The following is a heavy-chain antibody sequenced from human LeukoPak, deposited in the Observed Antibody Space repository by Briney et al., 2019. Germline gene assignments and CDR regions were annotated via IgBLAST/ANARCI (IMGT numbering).Heavy chain of an antibody. Sequence: GGSLRLSCTASGFTFGDYAMSWLRQVPGKGLEWVSAISGSGGSTYYADSVKGRFTISRANSKNTLYLQMNSLRAEDTAVYYCAKTGVRGVISAAYYFDYWGQGTLVTVSS. CDR3: AKTGVRGVISAAYYFDY. CDR2: ISGSGGST. J-gene: IGHJ4*01. CDR1: GFTFGDYA. D-gene: IGHD3-10*01. V-gene: IGHV3-23*01.